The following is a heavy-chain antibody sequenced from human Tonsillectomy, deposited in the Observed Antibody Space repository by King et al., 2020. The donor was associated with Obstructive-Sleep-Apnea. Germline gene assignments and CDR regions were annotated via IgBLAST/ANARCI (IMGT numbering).Heavy chain of an antibody. Sequence: QLQESGPGLVKPSETLSLTCSVSGDSISSSRYYWGWVRQPPGKGLEWIGTIYYSGTTYYSPSLKSRVTISVDTSKNQVSLNVSSVTAADTAVYYCARRKQLLWWGFDYWGPGTLVIVSS. J-gene: IGHJ4*02. CDR2: IYYSGTT. CDR1: GDSISSSRYY. D-gene: IGHD2-2*01. CDR3: ARRKQLLWWGFDY. V-gene: IGHV4-39*01.